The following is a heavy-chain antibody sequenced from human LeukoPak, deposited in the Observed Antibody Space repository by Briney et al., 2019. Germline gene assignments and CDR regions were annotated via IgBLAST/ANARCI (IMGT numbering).Heavy chain of an antibody. J-gene: IGHJ4*02. CDR3: ARGLWDFWSGYCFDY. Sequence: GGSLRLSCAASGFTFSSYWMHWVRQAPGKGLVWVSRINSDGSSTGYADSVKGRFTISRDNAKNTLYLQMNSLRAEDTAVYYCARGLWDFWSGYCFDYWGQGTLVTVSS. V-gene: IGHV3-74*01. CDR1: GFTFSSYW. CDR2: INSDGSST. D-gene: IGHD3-3*01.